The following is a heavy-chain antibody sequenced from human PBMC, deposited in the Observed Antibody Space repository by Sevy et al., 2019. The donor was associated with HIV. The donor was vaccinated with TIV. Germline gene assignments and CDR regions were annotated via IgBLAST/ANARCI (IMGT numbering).Heavy chain of an antibody. V-gene: IGHV3-11*01. D-gene: IGHD4-17*01. CDR3: ARDHVKDGDLGDYYYFAMDV. J-gene: IGHJ6*02. CDR1: GFTFSDYY. CDR2: ISGSDGTI. Sequence: GGSLRLSCAASGFTFSDYYMSWIRQAPGKGLEWISYISGSDGTIFYADSVKGRFTISRDNSKNSLYLQMSSRRAEDTAVYYCARDHVKDGDLGDYYYFAMDVWGQGTKVTVSS.